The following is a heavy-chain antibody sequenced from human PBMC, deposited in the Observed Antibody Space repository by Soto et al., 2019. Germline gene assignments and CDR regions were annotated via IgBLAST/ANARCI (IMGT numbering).Heavy chain of an antibody. D-gene: IGHD6-19*01. CDR1: GYTFSDYW. CDR3: ARQHPLDSSAWYN. Sequence: GESLKISCQGSGYTFSDYWIGWVRQLPGKGLEWVGTIYAGDSDTIYSTSFEGQVTMSVDKSIKTAYLHWSSLKASERAIYYCARQHPLDSSAWYNWGQGTLVTVSS. V-gene: IGHV5-51*01. J-gene: IGHJ4*02. CDR2: IYAGDSDT.